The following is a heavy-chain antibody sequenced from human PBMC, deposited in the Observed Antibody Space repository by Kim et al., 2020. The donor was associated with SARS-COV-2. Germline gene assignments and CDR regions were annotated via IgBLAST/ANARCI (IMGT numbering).Heavy chain of an antibody. V-gene: IGHV3-30*07. D-gene: IGHD4-17*01. CDR3: AREIYGDYYYYGMDV. Sequence: DSVKGRFTISSDNSKTTLYLQMNSLRAEDTAVYYCAREIYGDYYYYGMDVWGQGTTVTVSS. J-gene: IGHJ6*02.